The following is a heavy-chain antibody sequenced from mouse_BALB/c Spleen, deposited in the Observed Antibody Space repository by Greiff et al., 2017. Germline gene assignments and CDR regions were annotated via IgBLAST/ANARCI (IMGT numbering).Heavy chain of an antibody. J-gene: IGHJ4*01. D-gene: IGHD1-1*02. V-gene: IGHV1S127*01. CDR3: TRSGGNYAMDY. CDR1: GYTFTSYW. Sequence: QVQLKQPGAELVKPGASVKMSCKASGYTFTSYWMHWVKQRPGQGLEWIGVIDPSDSYTSYNQKFKGKATLTVDTSSSTAYMQLSSLTSEDSAVYYCTRSGGNYAMDYWGQGTSVTVSS. CDR2: IDPSDSYT.